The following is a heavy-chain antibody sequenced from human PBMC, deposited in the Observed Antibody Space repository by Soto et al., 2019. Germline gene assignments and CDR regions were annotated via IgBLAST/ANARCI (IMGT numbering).Heavy chain of an antibody. CDR3: ASRIAARRSPFDY. Sequence: GGSLRLSYAASGFTFSSYAMHWVRQAPGKGLEWVAVISYDGSNKYYADSVKGRFTISRDNSKNTLYLQMNSLRAEDTAVYYCASRIAARRSPFDYWGQGTLVTVSS. CDR1: GFTFSSYA. V-gene: IGHV3-30-3*01. CDR2: ISYDGSNK. D-gene: IGHD6-6*01. J-gene: IGHJ4*02.